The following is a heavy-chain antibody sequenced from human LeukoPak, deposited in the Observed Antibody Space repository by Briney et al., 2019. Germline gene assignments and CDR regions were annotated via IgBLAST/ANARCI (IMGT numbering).Heavy chain of an antibody. J-gene: IGHJ5*02. D-gene: IGHD1-1*01. Sequence: PGGSLRLSCAASGFTFSSYAMSWVRQAPGKGLEWVSAIRGGGSTYYAESVKGRFTISRDNSKNTLYLQMNSLRAEDTAVYYCAKEVIVRGHWNDDRPNWFDPWGQGTLVTVSS. CDR2: IRGGGST. CDR1: GFTFSSYA. V-gene: IGHV3-23*01. CDR3: AKEVIVRGHWNDDRPNWFDP.